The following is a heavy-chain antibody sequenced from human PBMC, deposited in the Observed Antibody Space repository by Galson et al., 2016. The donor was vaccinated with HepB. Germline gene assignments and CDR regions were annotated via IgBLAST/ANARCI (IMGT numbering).Heavy chain of an antibody. J-gene: IGHJ4*02. CDR1: GYSFSNYW. CDR3: ARLKDRNYYDSSGYPY. Sequence: VKKPGNSLKISCKGFGYSFSNYWIAWVRQMPGKGLEWMGVIDPNDSDTRYSPSFQGQVTISADKSISTAYLQWSSLKASDTAMYYCARLKDRNYYDSSGYPYWGQGSPVTVSS. D-gene: IGHD3-22*01. V-gene: IGHV5-51*01. CDR2: IDPNDSDT.